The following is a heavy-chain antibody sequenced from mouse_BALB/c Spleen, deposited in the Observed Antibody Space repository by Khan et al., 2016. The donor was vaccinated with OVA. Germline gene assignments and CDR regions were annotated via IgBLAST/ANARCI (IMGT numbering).Heavy chain of an antibody. J-gene: IGHJ3*01. CDR1: GYTFTDFL. Sequence: QVQLKQSGPELVQPGASVRLSCTASGYTFTDFLISWVKQRAGQGIDWIGETYPGSGYTYYNEKFKGKATLTSDRSSNTAYMELSSLTSADSAVYFGARAGYGGFAYWGQGTLVTNSA. CDR3: ARAGYGGFAY. D-gene: IGHD3-2*02. CDR2: TYPGSGYT. V-gene: IGHV1-81*01.